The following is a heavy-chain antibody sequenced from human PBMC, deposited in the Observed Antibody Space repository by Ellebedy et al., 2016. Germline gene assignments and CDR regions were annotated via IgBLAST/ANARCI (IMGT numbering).Heavy chain of an antibody. CDR1: GFIVSSFF. J-gene: IGHJ4*02. V-gene: IGHV3-53*01. Sequence: GGSLRLXXAPSGFIVSSFFMSWVRQAPGKGLEWVSLIYSGGDTSYADSVKGRFTISRDSSRNTLYLQMNSLRAEDTAVYYCAPRAIAAPKWGQGTLVTVSS. CDR2: IYSGGDT. D-gene: IGHD6-6*01. CDR3: APRAIAAPK.